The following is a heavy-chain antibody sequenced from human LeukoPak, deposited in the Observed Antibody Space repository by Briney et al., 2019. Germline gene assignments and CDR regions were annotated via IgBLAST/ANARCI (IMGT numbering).Heavy chain of an antibody. J-gene: IGHJ4*02. V-gene: IGHV3-11*06. D-gene: IGHD2-2*01. CDR2: ITSSSSYT. CDR3: AKMAMLQRPIFDY. CDR1: GFTFSDFY. Sequence: GGSLRLSCAASGFTFSDFYMTWIRQAPGKGLEWVSYITSSSSYTNYADSVKGRFTISRDNSKNTLYLQMNSLRAEDTAVYYCAKMAMLQRPIFDYWGQGTLVTVSS.